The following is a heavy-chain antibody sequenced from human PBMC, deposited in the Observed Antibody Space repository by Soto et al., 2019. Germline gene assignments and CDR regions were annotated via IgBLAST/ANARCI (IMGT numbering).Heavy chain of an antibody. CDR2: IIPILGIA. CDR3: ARAPYYYDSSGYYSNSNFDY. J-gene: IGHJ4*02. D-gene: IGHD3-22*01. V-gene: IGHV1-69*02. CDR1: GGTFSSYT. Sequence: SVKVSCKASGGTFSSYTISWVRQAPGQGLEWMGRIIPILGIANYAQKFQGRVTITADKSTSTAYMELSSLRSEDTAVYYCARAPYYYDSSGYYSNSNFDYWGQGTLVTVS.